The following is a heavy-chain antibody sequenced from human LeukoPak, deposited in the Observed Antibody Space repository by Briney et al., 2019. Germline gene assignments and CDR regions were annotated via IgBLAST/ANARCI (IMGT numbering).Heavy chain of an antibody. D-gene: IGHD2-2*03. CDR1: GYSFPTYW. CDR2: IYPDESNI. CDR3: ARPPSRGYSSSFEY. Sequence: LGESLKISCKGSGYSFPTYWIAWVRQMPRKGLECMGIIYPDESNIRYSPSFQGQVTISADKSISTAYLQWSSLKASDTAMYYCARPPSRGYSSSFEYWGQGTLVTVSS. V-gene: IGHV5-51*01. J-gene: IGHJ4*02.